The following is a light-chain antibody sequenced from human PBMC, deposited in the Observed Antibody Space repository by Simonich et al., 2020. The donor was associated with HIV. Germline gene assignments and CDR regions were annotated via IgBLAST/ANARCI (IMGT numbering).Light chain of an antibody. CDR2: KAS. CDR1: QSISSW. Sequence: DIQMTQSPSTLSASVGDRVTITCRASQSISSWLAWYQQKPGKAPKLLIYKASSLESGVPSRFSGSGSETDFTLTISSLQPDDFATYYCQQSYITRTFGQGTKLEIK. CDR3: QQSYITRT. V-gene: IGKV1-5*03. J-gene: IGKJ2*01.